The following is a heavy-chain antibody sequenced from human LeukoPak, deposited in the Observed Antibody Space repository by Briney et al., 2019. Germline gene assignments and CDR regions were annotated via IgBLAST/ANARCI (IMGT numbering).Heavy chain of an antibody. CDR2: INPTSGDT. V-gene: IGHV1-2*02. J-gene: IGHJ3*01. D-gene: IGHD7-27*01. CDR3: ARGDGDGPARRAFAF. Sequence: GASVKVTCKASGYTFTGYYMHWVRQPPGQELEWVGWINPTSGDTNYLQKFQGRVIMTRDTSISTAYMELSRVRSDDTAVYYCARGDGDGPARRAFAFWGQGRMVTVSS. CDR1: GYTFTGYY.